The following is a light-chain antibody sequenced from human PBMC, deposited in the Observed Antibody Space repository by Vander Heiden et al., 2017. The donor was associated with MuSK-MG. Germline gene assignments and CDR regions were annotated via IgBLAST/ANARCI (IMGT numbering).Light chain of an antibody. J-gene: IGKJ4*01. Sequence: DIQMTQSPSSLSASVGDRVTITCQASQDISNYLNWYQQKPGKAPKLLIYDASNLETGVPSRFSGSGSGTDFTFTISSLQPEDFATYYCQQDDNHPLTFGGGTKVEIK. CDR2: DAS. V-gene: IGKV1-33*01. CDR3: QQDDNHPLT. CDR1: QDISNY.